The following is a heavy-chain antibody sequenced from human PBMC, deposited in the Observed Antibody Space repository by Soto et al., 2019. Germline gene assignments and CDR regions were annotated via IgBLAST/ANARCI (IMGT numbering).Heavy chain of an antibody. V-gene: IGHV4-39*01. CDR3: ASLTYYYDSSGSHLDY. Sequence: SETLSLPCTVFGCSISSSSFYWGWIRQPPGKGLEWIGSIYYSGSTYYNPSLKSRVTISVDTSKNQFSLKLSSVTAADTAVYYCASLTYYYDSSGSHLDYWGQGTLVTVSS. D-gene: IGHD3-22*01. CDR2: IYYSGST. CDR1: GCSISSSSFY. J-gene: IGHJ4*02.